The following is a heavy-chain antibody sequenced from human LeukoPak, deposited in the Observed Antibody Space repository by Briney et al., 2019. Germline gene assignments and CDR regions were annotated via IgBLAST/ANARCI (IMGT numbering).Heavy chain of an antibody. CDR3: ARDLACSSTSCFESRVDP. J-gene: IGHJ5*02. CDR1: GGTFSSYA. D-gene: IGHD2-2*01. Sequence: SVKVSCKASGGTFSSYAISWVRQAPGQGLEWMGGIIPIFGTANYAQKFQGRVTITTDESTSTAYMELSSLRSEDTAVYYCARDLACSSTSCFESRVDPWGQGTLVTVSS. V-gene: IGHV1-69*05. CDR2: IIPIFGTA.